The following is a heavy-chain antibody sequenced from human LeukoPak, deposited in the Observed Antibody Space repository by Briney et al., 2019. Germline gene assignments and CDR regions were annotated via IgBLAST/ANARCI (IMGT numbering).Heavy chain of an antibody. D-gene: IGHD6-13*01. V-gene: IGHV1-8*03. CDR1: GYTFTSYD. CDR3: ARGLTSDSSSWYLFGHPYYYYYMDV. CDR2: MNPNSGNT. Sequence: ASVKVSCKASGYTFTSYDINWVRQATGQGLEWMGWMNPNSGNTGYAQKFQGRVTITRNTSISTAYMELSSLRSEDTAVYYCARGLTSDSSSWYLFGHPYYYYYMDVWGKGTTVTVSS. J-gene: IGHJ6*03.